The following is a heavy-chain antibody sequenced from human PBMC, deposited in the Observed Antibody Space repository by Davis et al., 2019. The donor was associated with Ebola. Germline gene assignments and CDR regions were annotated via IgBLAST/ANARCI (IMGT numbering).Heavy chain of an antibody. D-gene: IGHD4-17*01. CDR3: AKVHPPTTVTTGWFDP. J-gene: IGHJ5*02. CDR1: GFIFSSYA. CDR2: ISVRSIT. V-gene: IGHV3-23*01. Sequence: GGSLRLSCAASGFIFSSYAMSWVRQAPGKGLEWVSSISVRSITYHADSVKGRFTISRDNSKNTLYLQMNSLRAEDTAVYYCAKVHPPTTVTTGWFDPWGQGTLVAVPS.